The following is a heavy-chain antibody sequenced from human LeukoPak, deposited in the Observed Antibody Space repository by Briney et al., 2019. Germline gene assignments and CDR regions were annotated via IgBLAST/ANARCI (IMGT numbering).Heavy chain of an antibody. CDR2: IYYSGST. J-gene: IGHJ4*02. CDR3: TGSVGSTDY. CDR1: GGSISGYY. Sequence: SETLSLTCIVSGGSISGYYWSWIRQPPGKGLEWIGYIYYSGSTNYNPSLKSRVTISADTSKNQFSLRLTSVTAADAAVYNCTGSVGSTDYWGQGNLVTVSS. D-gene: IGHD1-26*01. V-gene: IGHV4-59*12.